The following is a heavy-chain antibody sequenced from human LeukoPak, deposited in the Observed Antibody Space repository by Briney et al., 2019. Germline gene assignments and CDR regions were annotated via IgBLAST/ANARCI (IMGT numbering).Heavy chain of an antibody. CDR2: ISISSSYI. J-gene: IGHJ4*02. V-gene: IGHV3-21*01. Sequence: GGSLRLSCAASGFTFRSYSMNWVRRAPGKGLECVSSISISSSYIYYADSVKGRFTISRDNAKNSLYLQMNSLRAEDTAVYYCARQRVGSSFDYWGQGTLVTVSS. D-gene: IGHD1-26*01. CDR3: ARQRVGSSFDY. CDR1: GFTFRSYS.